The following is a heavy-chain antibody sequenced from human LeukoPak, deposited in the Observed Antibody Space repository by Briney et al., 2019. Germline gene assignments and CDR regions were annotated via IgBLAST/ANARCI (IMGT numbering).Heavy chain of an antibody. D-gene: IGHD1-26*01. CDR2: IYHSGSI. CDR1: GGSISSSNW. CDR3: ARTSSKWDHTYDY. Sequence: PSGTLSLTRAVSGGSISSSNWWSWVRQSPGKGLELIGEIYHSGSINYNPSLKSRVTISLDKSKNQFSLNLSSVTAADTAVYYCARTSSKWDHTYDYWGQGTLVTVSS. J-gene: IGHJ4*02. V-gene: IGHV4-4*02.